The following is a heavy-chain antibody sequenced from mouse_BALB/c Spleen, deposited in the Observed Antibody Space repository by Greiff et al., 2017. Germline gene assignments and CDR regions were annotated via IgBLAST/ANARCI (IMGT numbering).Heavy chain of an antibody. CDR1: GYSITSDYA. D-gene: IGHD1-1*01. V-gene: IGHV3-2*02. Sequence: EVKLMESGPGLVKPSQSLSLTCTVTGYSITSDYAWNWIRQFPGNKLEWMGYISYSGSTSYNPSLKSRISITRDTSKNQFFLQLNSVTTEDTATYYCARGIITTVVATDYAMDYWGQGTSVTVSS. J-gene: IGHJ4*01. CDR2: ISYSGST. CDR3: ARGIITTVVATDYAMDY.